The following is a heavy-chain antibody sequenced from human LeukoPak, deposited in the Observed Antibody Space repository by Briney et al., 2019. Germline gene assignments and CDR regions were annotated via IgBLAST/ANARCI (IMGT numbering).Heavy chain of an antibody. Sequence: GGSLRLSCAASGFTFSSYAMSWVRQAPGKGLEWVSGISGSGDNTYYADSVKGRFTISRDNSKNTLYVQVKSLGTEDTAAYYCAKGSYYDSSGSFYFDYWGQGTLVTVSS. V-gene: IGHV3-23*01. D-gene: IGHD3-22*01. CDR3: AKGSYYDSSGSFYFDY. J-gene: IGHJ4*02. CDR1: GFTFSSYA. CDR2: ISGSGDNT.